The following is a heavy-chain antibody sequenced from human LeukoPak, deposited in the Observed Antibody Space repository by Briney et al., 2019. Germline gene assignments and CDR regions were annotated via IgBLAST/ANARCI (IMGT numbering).Heavy chain of an antibody. J-gene: IGHJ3*02. Sequence: ASVTVSCKASRYTFTGYYMHWVRQAPREGLEWMGWINPNSGGTKYAQKCQGWVTMTRDTSISTAYMELSSLRSDDTAVYYCAGEKVARIDGYGDACDIWGQGTMVTVSS. CDR3: AGEKVARIDGYGDACDI. CDR2: INPNSGGT. V-gene: IGHV1-2*04. CDR1: RYTFTGYY. D-gene: IGHD5-24*01.